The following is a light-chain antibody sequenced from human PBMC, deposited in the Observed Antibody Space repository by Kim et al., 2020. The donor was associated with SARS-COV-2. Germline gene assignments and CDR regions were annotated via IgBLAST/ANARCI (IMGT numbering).Light chain of an antibody. CDR2: GAY. Sequence: VSPGERAPLSCRASQSVSSNLAWFQQKPGQAPRLLIYGAYTKATGIPARFSGSGSGTEFTLTISSLQSEDFAVYYCQQYNDWPLTFGGGTKVDIK. V-gene: IGKV3-15*01. CDR1: QSVSSN. CDR3: QQYNDWPLT. J-gene: IGKJ4*01.